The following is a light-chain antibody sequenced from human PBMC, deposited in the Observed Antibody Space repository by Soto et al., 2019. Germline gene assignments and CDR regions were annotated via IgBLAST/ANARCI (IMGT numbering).Light chain of an antibody. V-gene: IGLV1-40*01. CDR3: QYYDSSLSAL. Sequence: QSVLTQPPSVSGAPGQRVTISCTGSISNIGAGYDVHWYQQLPGTAPKLLIYGNSNRPSGVPDRFSGSKSGTSASLAITGLQAEDEADYYCQYYDSSLSALFGGGTKLTVL. CDR2: GNS. J-gene: IGLJ3*02. CDR1: ISNIGAGYD.